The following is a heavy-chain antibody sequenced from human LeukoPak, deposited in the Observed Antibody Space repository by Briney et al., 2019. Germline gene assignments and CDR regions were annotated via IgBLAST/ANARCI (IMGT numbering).Heavy chain of an antibody. CDR2: IYTRGST. CDR1: GGSINNYY. CDR3: ARGRHCSADICSGGDAFDI. D-gene: IGHD2-15*01. J-gene: IGHJ3*02. V-gene: IGHV4-4*07. Sequence: SETLSLTCTVSGGSINNYYGSWIRQPAGKGLEWIGRIYTRGSTNYNPSLKSRVTMSVDTSKNQFSLKLSSVTAADTAVYYCARGRHCSADICSGGDAFDIWGQGTMVSVSS.